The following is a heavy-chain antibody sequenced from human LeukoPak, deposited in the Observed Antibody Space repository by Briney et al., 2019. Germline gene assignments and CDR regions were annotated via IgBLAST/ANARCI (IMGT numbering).Heavy chain of an antibody. CDR3: ARTQPDYYGMDV. CDR1: GGTFSSYA. CDR2: IIPIFATA. J-gene: IGHJ6*02. Sequence: ASVKVSCKASGGTFSSYAISWVRQAPGQGLEWMGGIIPIFATANYAQKFQGRVTITADESTSTAYMELSSLRSEDTAVYYCARTQPDYYGMDVWGQGTTVTVSS. D-gene: IGHD1-14*01. V-gene: IGHV1-69*13.